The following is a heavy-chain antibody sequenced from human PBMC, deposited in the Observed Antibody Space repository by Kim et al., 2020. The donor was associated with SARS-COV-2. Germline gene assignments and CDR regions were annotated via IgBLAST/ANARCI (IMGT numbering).Heavy chain of an antibody. CDR2: INSDGSST. CDR3: ARLSSGYYPNYYYYGMDV. CDR1: GFTFSSYW. J-gene: IGHJ6*02. D-gene: IGHD3-22*01. Sequence: GGSLRLSCAASGFTFSSYWMHWVRQAPGKGLVWVSRINSDGSSTSYADSVKGRFTISRDNAKNTLYLQMNSLRAEDTAVYYCARLSSGYYPNYYYYGMDVWGQGTTVTVSS. V-gene: IGHV3-74*01.